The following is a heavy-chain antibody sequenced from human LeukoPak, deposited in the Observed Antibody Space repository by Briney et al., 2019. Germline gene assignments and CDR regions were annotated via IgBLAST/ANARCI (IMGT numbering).Heavy chain of an antibody. CDR3: ASVGENYGSGGDYFDY. V-gene: IGHV1-2*02. CDR2: INPNSGGT. CDR1: GYSFADYY. J-gene: IGHJ4*02. Sequence: ASVKVSCKASGYSFADYYMHWVRQAPGQGLEWMGWINPNSGGTNYAQKFQGRVTMTRDTSISTAYMELSRLRSDDTAVYYCASVGENYGSGGDYFDYWGQGTLVTVSS. D-gene: IGHD3-10*01.